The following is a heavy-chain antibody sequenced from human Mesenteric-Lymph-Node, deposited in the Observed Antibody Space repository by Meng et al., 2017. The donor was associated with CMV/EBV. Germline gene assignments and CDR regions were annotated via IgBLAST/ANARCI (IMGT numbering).Heavy chain of an antibody. V-gene: IGHV3-23*01. CDR3: AKDSYYYDSSGYWDY. CDR1: GFSFRSYA. Sequence: GGSLRLSCAASGFSFRSYAMSWVRQAPGKGLEWVSAISGSGDSTYYADSVKGRFTISRDNSKNTLYLQMNSLRAEDTAVYYCAKDSYYYDSSGYWDYWGQGTLVTVSS. J-gene: IGHJ4*02. CDR2: ISGSGDST. D-gene: IGHD3-22*01.